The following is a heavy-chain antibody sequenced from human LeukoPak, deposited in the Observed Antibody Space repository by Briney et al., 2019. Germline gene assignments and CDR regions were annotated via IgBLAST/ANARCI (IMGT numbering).Heavy chain of an antibody. Sequence: GGSLRLSCAASGFTVSSNYMSWVRQAPGKGLEWVSVIYSGGITYYADSVKGRFTISRDNSKNTLYLQMNSLRAEDTAVYYCARATYYYDSSGYYVFYFDNWGQGTLVTVSS. D-gene: IGHD3-22*01. J-gene: IGHJ4*02. CDR2: IYSGGIT. V-gene: IGHV3-53*01. CDR1: GFTVSSNY. CDR3: ARATYYYDSSGYYVFYFDN.